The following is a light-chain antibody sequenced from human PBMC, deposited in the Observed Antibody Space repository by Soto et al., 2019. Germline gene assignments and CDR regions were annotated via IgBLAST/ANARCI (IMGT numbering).Light chain of an antibody. CDR1: SSDPGAYNF. J-gene: IGLJ1*01. CDR2: DVS. Sequence: QSVLTLPGSVTGSPGLSTTISCTGTSSDPGAYNFVSWYQQHPDKAPKLMIFDVSNRPSVVSNRFSGSKSGNTASLTISELQSEDEAEYYCGLYTDGSNCVFGTGTKVTVL. CDR3: GLYTDGSNCV. V-gene: IGLV2-14*03.